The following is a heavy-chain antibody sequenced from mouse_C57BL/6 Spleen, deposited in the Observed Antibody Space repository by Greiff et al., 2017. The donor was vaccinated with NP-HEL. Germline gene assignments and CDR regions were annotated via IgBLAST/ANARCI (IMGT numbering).Heavy chain of an antibody. V-gene: IGHV1-55*01. J-gene: IGHJ1*03. CDR3: ARELGRNWYFDV. CDR1: GYTFTSYW. D-gene: IGHD4-1*01. Sequence: LQQPGAELVKPGASVKMSCKASGYTFTSYWITWVKQRPGQGLEWIGDNYPGSGSTNYNEKFKSKATLTVDTSSSTAYMQLSSLTSEDSAVYYCARELGRNWYFDVWGTGTTVTVSS. CDR2: NYPGSGST.